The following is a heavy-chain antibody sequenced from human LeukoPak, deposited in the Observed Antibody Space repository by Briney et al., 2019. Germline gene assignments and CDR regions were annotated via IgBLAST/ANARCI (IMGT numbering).Heavy chain of an antibody. Sequence: SETLSLTCTVSGGSISSYYWSLIRQPPGKGLEWIGYIYYSGSTNYSPSLKSRVTISVDTSKNQFSLKLSSVTAADTAVYYCARGPRIAAAEWGQGTMVTVSS. CDR2: IYYSGST. J-gene: IGHJ3*01. D-gene: IGHD6-13*01. CDR1: GGSISSYY. V-gene: IGHV4-59*01. CDR3: ARGPRIAAAE.